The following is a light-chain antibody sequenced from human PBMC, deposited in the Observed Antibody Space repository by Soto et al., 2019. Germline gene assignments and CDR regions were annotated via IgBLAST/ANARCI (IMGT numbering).Light chain of an antibody. CDR2: AAS. Sequence: DIQLTQSPSFLSASVGDRVIITCRASQDISGYLAWYQQKPGKAPKLLIYAASTLQSGVPSRFSGSRSGTEFTLTVSSLQPEDFATYYCQQLNSYPRTFGGGTKVEIK. V-gene: IGKV1-9*01. J-gene: IGKJ4*01. CDR1: QDISGY. CDR3: QQLNSYPRT.